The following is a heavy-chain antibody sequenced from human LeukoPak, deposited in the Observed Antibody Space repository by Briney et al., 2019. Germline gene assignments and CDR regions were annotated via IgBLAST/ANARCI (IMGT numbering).Heavy chain of an antibody. CDR3: AKDGSYYGSGSDPFDY. Sequence: GGTLRLSCAASGFTFSSYAMSWVRQAPGKGLEWVSAISGSGGSTYYADSVKGRFTISRDNSKNTLYLQMNSLRAEDTAVYYCAKDGSYYGSGSDPFDYWGQGTLVTVSS. D-gene: IGHD3-10*01. CDR1: GFTFSSYA. J-gene: IGHJ4*02. CDR2: ISGSGGST. V-gene: IGHV3-23*01.